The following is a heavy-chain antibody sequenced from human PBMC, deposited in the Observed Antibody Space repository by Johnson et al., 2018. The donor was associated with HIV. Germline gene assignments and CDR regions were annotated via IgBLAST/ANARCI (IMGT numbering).Heavy chain of an antibody. CDR3: AKGVRSVNLDAFDI. Sequence: VQLVESEGGVVQPGRSLRLSCAASGFTFSSYAMNWVRQPPGEGLEWVSTVGGSTSSTSYADSVKGRFTISRDNSNNTLYLQMNSLGAEDRAIYYCAKGVRSVNLDAFDIWGQGKMVTVSS. V-gene: IGHV3-23*04. J-gene: IGHJ3*02. CDR1: GFTFSSYA. D-gene: IGHD2-15*01. CDR2: VGGSTSST.